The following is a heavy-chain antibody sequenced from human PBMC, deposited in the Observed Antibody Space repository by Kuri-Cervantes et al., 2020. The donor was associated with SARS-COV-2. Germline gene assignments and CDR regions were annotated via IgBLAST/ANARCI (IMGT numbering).Heavy chain of an antibody. D-gene: IGHD3-10*01. CDR3: AKDPRAMVRIPNWFDP. J-gene: IGHJ5*02. V-gene: IGHV4-34*01. CDR1: GGSFSGYY. CDR2: INHSGST. Sequence: SETLSLTRAVYGGSFSGYYWSWIRQPPGKGLEWIGEINHSGSTNYNPSLKSRVTISVDTSKNQFSLKLSSVTAADTAVYYCAKDPRAMVRIPNWFDPWGQGTLVTVSS.